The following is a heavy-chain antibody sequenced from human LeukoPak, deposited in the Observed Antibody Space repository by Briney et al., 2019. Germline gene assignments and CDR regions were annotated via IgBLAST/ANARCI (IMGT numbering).Heavy chain of an antibody. CDR2: ISWNSGSI. D-gene: IGHD3-22*01. J-gene: IGHJ4*02. CDR3: AKDYDSSGHSTFGFDY. V-gene: IGHV3-9*01. CDR1: GFTFDDYA. Sequence: GRSLRLSCAASGFTFDDYAMHWVRQAPGKDLEWVSGISWNSGSIGYADSVKGRFTISRDNAKNSLYLQMNSLRAEDTALYYCAKDYDSSGHSTFGFDYWGQGTLVTVSS.